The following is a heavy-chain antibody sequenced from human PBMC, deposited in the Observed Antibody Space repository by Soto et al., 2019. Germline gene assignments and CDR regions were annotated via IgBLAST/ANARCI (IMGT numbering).Heavy chain of an antibody. D-gene: IGHD6-13*01. V-gene: IGHV4-4*09. CDR2: IVNSGIA. J-gene: IGHJ4*02. CDR3: ASYIAGHGGRGS. CDR1: GGSLTGQH. Sequence: QVQLQESGPGLVKPSETLSLTCAVSGGSLTGQHWSWIRQPPGKGLEWIGQIVNSGIARYNPSLQSRVATSIDTPRKHFALRLSSVTASDTAVSYCASYIAGHGGRGSWGQGHLVTVSS.